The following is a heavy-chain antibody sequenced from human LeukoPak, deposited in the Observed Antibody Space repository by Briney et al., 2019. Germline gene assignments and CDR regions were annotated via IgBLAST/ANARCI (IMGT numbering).Heavy chain of an antibody. CDR2: IYYSGST. V-gene: IGHV4-59*01. Sequence: PSETLSLTCNVSGGSISRYYWSWIRQPPGEGLEWIGYIYYSGSTNYNPSLKSRVSISVDTSKNQFSLKLSSVTAADTAVYYCARVRIEAPGIYYHYYMDVWGKGTTVTVSS. CDR3: ARVRIEAPGIYYHYYMDV. D-gene: IGHD6-13*01. CDR1: GGSISRYY. J-gene: IGHJ6*03.